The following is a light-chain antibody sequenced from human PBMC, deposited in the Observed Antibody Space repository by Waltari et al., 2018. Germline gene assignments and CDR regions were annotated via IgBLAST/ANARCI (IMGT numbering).Light chain of an antibody. Sequence: LYCRASQSIDNFLAWYQQKPGQAPRLLIYDSSNRATDIPARFSGSGSGTDFTLTISSLEPEDFAVYYCQQRSGWPPTFGGGTKVDI. CDR1: QSIDNF. CDR2: DSS. V-gene: IGKV3-11*01. CDR3: QQRSGWPPT. J-gene: IGKJ4*01.